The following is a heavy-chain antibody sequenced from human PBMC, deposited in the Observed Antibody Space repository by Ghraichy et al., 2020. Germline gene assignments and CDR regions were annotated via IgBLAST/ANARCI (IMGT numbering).Heavy chain of an antibody. V-gene: IGHV4-59*01. J-gene: IGHJ6*02. CDR2: SYHSGSA. D-gene: IGHD4-23*01. Sequence: SETLSLTCTVSGGSISSDYWTWIRQPPGKGLEWVGYSYHSGSANFNPSLKSRVTMSVDTSKNQFSLNLTSVTAADTAVYYFARSPGGNWYYYYGMDVWGRGTTVTVSS. CDR3: ARSPGGNWYYYYGMDV. CDR1: GGSISSDY.